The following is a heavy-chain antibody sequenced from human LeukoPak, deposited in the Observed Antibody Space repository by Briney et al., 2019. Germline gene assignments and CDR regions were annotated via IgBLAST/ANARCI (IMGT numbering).Heavy chain of an antibody. CDR3: ARESAAAGSNHINWFDP. Sequence: GASVKVSCKASGYTFTHYYMHWVRQAPGQGLEWMGIINPSGGSTSYAQKFQGRVTMTRDTSTSTVYMELSSLRSEDTAVYYCARESAAAGSNHINWFDPWGQGTLVTVSS. J-gene: IGHJ5*02. D-gene: IGHD6-13*01. V-gene: IGHV1-46*01. CDR1: GYTFTHYY. CDR2: INPSGGST.